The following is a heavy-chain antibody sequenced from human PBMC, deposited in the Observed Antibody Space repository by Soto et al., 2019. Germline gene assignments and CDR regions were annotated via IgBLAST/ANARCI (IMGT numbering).Heavy chain of an antibody. CDR1: CGSISSGDYY. CDR3: ARYRKGPCDY. CDR2: IYYTGST. V-gene: IGHV4-30-4*01. J-gene: IGHJ4*02. Sequence: PSETLSLTCTVSCGSISSGDYYWSWIRQPPGKGLEWIGYIYYTGSTYYNPSLKSRLTISVDTSKNQFSLKLTSVTAADTAVYFCARYRKGPCDYWGQGTRVTV.